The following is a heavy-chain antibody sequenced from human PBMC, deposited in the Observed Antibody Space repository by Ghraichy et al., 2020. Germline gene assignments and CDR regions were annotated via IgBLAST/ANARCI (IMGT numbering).Heavy chain of an antibody. CDR3: ARALSGSGSYYYPYDGMDG. CDR2: ISGYNGYT. Sequence: ASVKVSCKASGYTFTNYGIGWVRQAPGQGLEWMGWISGYNGYTYYAQNIQGRVTMTTDTSTTTAYMELRSLESDDTAVYYCARALSGSGSYYYPYDGMDGWGQGTKVTVSS. D-gene: IGHD3-10*01. CDR1: GYTFTNYG. V-gene: IGHV1-18*01. J-gene: IGHJ6*02.